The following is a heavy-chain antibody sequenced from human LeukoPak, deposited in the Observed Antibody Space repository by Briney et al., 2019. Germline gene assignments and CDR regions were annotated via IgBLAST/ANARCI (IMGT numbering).Heavy chain of an antibody. CDR2: INPNSGGT. Sequence: GASVKVSCKASGYTFTAYYIHRVRQAPGQGLEWMGWINPNSGGTNYAQKLQGRVTMTTDTSTNTAYMELRSLRSDDTAMYHCARTSSASYYYTMDVWGQGTTVTVSS. CDR1: GYTFTAYY. J-gene: IGHJ6*02. CDR3: ARTSSASYYYTMDV. D-gene: IGHD6-25*01. V-gene: IGHV1-2*02.